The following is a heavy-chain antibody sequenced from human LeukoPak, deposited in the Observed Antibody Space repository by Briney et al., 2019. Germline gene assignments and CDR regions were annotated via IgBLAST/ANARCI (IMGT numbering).Heavy chain of an antibody. J-gene: IGHJ4*02. CDR1: GFTFSTYY. D-gene: IGHD5-18*01. CDR3: ARDLGGYGYGSHFDY. Sequence: GGSLRLSCAASGFTFSTYYMNWVRQAPGKGLEWVSSITTSSSYIYYADSVKGRFTISRDNAKNSLYLQMNSLRAEDTAVYYCARDLGGYGYGSHFDYWGQGTLVTVSS. V-gene: IGHV3-21*01. CDR2: ITTSSSYI.